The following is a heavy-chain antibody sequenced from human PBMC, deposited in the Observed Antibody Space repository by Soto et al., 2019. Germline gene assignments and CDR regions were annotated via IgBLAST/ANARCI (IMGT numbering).Heavy chain of an antibody. D-gene: IGHD3-3*01. CDR2: IIPIFGTA. Sequence: SVKVSFKASGGTFSSYAISWVRQAPGQGLEWMGGIIPIFGTANYAQKFQGRVTITADESTSTAYMELSSLRSEDTAVYYCASYILRFLEWSRDEYYYYGMDVWGQGTTVTVSS. CDR1: GGTFSSYA. V-gene: IGHV1-69*13. J-gene: IGHJ6*02. CDR3: ASYILRFLEWSRDEYYYYGMDV.